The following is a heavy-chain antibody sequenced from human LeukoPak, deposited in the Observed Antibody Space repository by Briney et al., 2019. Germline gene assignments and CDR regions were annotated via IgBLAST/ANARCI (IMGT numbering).Heavy chain of an antibody. CDR2: IYYTGST. V-gene: IGHV4-59*11. CDR1: GGSISSHY. J-gene: IGHJ4*02. Sequence: KPSETLSLTCTVSGGSISSHYWSWIRQPPGKGLEWIGYIYYTGSTNYTPSLKSRVTISVDTSKNQFSLKLSSVTAADTAMYYCARTIFGVVGSFHFDYWGQGTLVTVSS. CDR3: ARTIFGVVGSFHFDY. D-gene: IGHD3-3*01.